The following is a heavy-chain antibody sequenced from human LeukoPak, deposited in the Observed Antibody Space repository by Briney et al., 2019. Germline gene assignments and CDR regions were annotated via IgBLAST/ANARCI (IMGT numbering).Heavy chain of an antibody. Sequence: GGSLRLSCAASGFTFSSYSMNWVRQAPGKGLEWVSSISSSSSYIYYADSVKGRFTISRDNAKNTLYLQMNSLRAEDTALYYCAKDSSHAIVAAGTRGDYWGQGTLVTVSS. D-gene: IGHD6-13*01. CDR3: AKDSSHAIVAAGTRGDY. J-gene: IGHJ4*02. CDR2: ISSSSSYI. V-gene: IGHV3-21*04. CDR1: GFTFSSYS.